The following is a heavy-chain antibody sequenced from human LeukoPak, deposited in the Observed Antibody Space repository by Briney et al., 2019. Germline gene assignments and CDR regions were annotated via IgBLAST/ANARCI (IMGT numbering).Heavy chain of an antibody. J-gene: IGHJ3*02. CDR1: GYTFTTYY. CDR2: IDPSGERA. D-gene: IGHD3-10*01. Sequence: GTSVKISCKASGYTFTTYYIHCVRQAPRQGREGMGIIDPSGERASYARKFRGRVTMTRDAFTSTVYVELNSLRSEDTAMYYCTRSSSVTMLRDADKFDIWGQGTTVTVSS. V-gene: IGHV1-46*01. CDR3: TRSSSVTMLRDADKFDI.